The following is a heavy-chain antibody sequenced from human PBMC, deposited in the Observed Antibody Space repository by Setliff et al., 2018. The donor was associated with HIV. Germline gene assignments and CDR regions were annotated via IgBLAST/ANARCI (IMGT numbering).Heavy chain of an antibody. CDR3: ARQAWHSGRNGYFVDY. CDR1: GGSISSSSFY. V-gene: IGHV4-39*01. D-gene: IGHD2-15*01. J-gene: IGHJ4*02. CDR2: IYYSGST. Sequence: PSETLSLTCTVSGGSISSSSFYWGWIRQPPGKGLEWIGSIYYSGSTYYNPSLKSRVTISVDTSKNQFSLKLSSVTAADTAVYYCARQAWHSGRNGYFVDYWGQGTLVTVSS.